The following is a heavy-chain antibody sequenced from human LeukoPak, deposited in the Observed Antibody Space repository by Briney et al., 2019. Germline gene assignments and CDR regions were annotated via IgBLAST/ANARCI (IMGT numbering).Heavy chain of an antibody. CDR2: IWYDGSNK. CDR3: ARDEYYYDSSGCRFDY. V-gene: IGHV3-33*01. CDR1: GFTFSSYG. D-gene: IGHD3-22*01. J-gene: IGHJ4*02. Sequence: GGSLRLSCAASGFTFSSYGMHWVRQAPGKGLEWVAVIWYDGSNKYYADSVKGRFTISRDNSKNTLYLQMNSLRAEDTAVYYCARDEYYYDSSGCRFDYWGQGTLVTVSS.